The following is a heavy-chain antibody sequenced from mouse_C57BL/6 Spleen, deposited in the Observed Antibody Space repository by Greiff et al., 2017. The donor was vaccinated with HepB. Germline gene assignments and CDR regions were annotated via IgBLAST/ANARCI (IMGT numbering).Heavy chain of an antibody. CDR2: INYDGSST. J-gene: IGHJ3*01. V-gene: IGHV5-16*01. D-gene: IGHD2-3*01. Sequence: EVNLVESEGGLVQPGSSMKLSCTASGFTFSDYYMAWVRQVPEKGLEWVANINYDGSSTYYLDSLKSRFIISRDNAKNILYLQMSSLKSEDTATYYCAAYDGYYKFAYWGQGTLVTVSA. CDR1: GFTFSDYY. CDR3: AAYDGYYKFAY.